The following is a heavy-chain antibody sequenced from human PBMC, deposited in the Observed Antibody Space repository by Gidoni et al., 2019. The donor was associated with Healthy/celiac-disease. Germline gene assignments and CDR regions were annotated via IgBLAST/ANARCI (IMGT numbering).Heavy chain of an antibody. D-gene: IGHD6-13*01. Sequence: EVQLVESGGGLVQPGGSLRLSCAASGFTFSSYWMSWVRQAPGKGLEWVANIKQDGSEKYYVDSVKGRFTISRDNAKNSLYLQMNSLRAEDTAVYYCARDADIAAAIFDYRGQGTLVTVSS. CDR3: ARDADIAAAIFDY. J-gene: IGHJ4*02. CDR1: GFTFSSYW. CDR2: IKQDGSEK. V-gene: IGHV3-7*03.